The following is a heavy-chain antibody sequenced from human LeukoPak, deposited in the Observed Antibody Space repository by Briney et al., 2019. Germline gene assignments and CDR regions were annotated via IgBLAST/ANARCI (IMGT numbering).Heavy chain of an antibody. CDR3: ARVVADGSTYYFDY. CDR1: GYSFTTYW. V-gene: IGHV5-51*01. J-gene: IGHJ4*02. D-gene: IGHD5-24*01. Sequence: GESLKISCQGSGYSFTTYWIAWVRQMPGKGLEWMGIIYPGDSDTRYSPSFQGQVTISADKSISPAYLHWSSLKAPDNAMYYCARVVADGSTYYFDYWGQGTLVTVSS. CDR2: IYPGDSDT.